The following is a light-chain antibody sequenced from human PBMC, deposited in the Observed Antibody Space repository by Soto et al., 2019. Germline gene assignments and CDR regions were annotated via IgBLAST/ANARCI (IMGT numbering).Light chain of an antibody. J-gene: IGKJ2*01. Sequence: EIVLTQSPATLSLSPGQRATLSCRASQSVSSNYLAWYQQKPGQTPSLLIYGASRRATGTPDGVSGSGSGTDFTLTISRLEPEDFAVYYCQQYGRSPYTFGQGTKLEIK. CDR1: QSVSSNY. CDR3: QQYGRSPYT. V-gene: IGKV3-20*01. CDR2: GAS.